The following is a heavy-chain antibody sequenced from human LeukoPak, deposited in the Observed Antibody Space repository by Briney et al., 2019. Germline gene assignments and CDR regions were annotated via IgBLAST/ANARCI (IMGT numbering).Heavy chain of an antibody. Sequence: SETLSLTCTVSGGSISSGSYYWSWIRQPPGKGLEWIGYIYYSGSTNYNPSLKSRVTISVDTSKNQFSLKLSSVTAADTAVYYCARLVYSSGWYRLDYWGQGTLVTVSS. CDR2: IYYSGST. CDR1: GGSISSGSYY. V-gene: IGHV4-61*01. D-gene: IGHD6-19*01. CDR3: ARLVYSSGWYRLDY. J-gene: IGHJ4*02.